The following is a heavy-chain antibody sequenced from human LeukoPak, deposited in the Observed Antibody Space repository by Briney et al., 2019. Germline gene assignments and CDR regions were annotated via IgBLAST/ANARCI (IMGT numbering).Heavy chain of an antibody. V-gene: IGHV3-23*01. CDR1: GFTFSSYV. CDR3: AKYSSSWYGFDY. J-gene: IGHJ4*02. CDR2: ISGSGGST. Sequence: GGSLRLSCAASGFTFSSYVMSWVRQAPGKGLEWVSAISGSGGSTYYADSVKGRFTISRDNSKNTLYLQMNSLRAEDTAVYYCAKYSSSWYGFDYWGQGTLVTVSS. D-gene: IGHD6-13*01.